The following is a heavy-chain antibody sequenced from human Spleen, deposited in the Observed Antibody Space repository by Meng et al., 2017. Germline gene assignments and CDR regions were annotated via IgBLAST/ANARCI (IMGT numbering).Heavy chain of an antibody. CDR1: GYNFTGYY. D-gene: IGHD6-25*01. J-gene: IGHJ4*02. CDR3: ARDEDISAAGKLFGDY. Sequence: ASVKVSCKASGYNFTGYYMHWVRQAPGQGLEWMGWINPNSGGTNYAQKFQGRVTMTRDTSIKTAYMELSGLRSDDTAMYYCARDEDISAAGKLFGDYWGQGTLVTVSS. CDR2: INPNSGGT. V-gene: IGHV1-2*02.